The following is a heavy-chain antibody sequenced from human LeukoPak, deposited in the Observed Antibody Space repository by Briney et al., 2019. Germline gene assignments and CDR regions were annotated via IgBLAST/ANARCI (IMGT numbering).Heavy chain of an antibody. CDR2: IKGDGSEK. CDR1: GFTFSSYW. Sequence: GGSLRLSCAASGFTFSSYWMSWVRQAPGKGLEWVANIKGDGSEKYYVDSVKGRFTISRDNAKNSLYLQMNSLRAEDTAVYYCARDGSRYSSGWYVRGNFDYWGQGTLVTVSS. CDR3: ARDGSRYSSGWYVRGNFDY. V-gene: IGHV3-7*01. J-gene: IGHJ4*02. D-gene: IGHD6-19*01.